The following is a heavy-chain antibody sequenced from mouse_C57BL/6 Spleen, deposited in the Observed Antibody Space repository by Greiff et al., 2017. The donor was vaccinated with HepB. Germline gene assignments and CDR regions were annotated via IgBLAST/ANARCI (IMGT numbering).Heavy chain of an antibody. V-gene: IGHV1-61*01. CDR1: GYTFTSYW. CDR2: IYPSDSET. D-gene: IGHD2-4*01. J-gene: IGHJ1*03. CDR3: AILRRGYFDV. Sequence: VQLQQPGAELVRPGSSVKLSCKASGYTFTSYWMDWVKQRPGQGLEWIGNIYPSDSETHYNQKFKDKATLTVDKSSSTAYMQLSSLTSEDSAVYYCAILRRGYFDVWGTGTTVTVSS.